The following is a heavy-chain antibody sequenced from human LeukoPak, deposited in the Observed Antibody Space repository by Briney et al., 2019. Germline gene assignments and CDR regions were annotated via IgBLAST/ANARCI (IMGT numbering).Heavy chain of an antibody. CDR3: ARDRGYSYGYGFDY. V-gene: IGHV3-21*01. D-gene: IGHD5-18*01. J-gene: IGHJ4*02. CDR1: GFTFSSYS. Sequence: GGSLRLSCAAPGFTFSSYSMNWVRQAPGKGLEWVSSISSSSSYIYYADSVKGRFTISRDNAKNSLYLQMNSLRAEDTAVYYCARDRGYSYGYGFDYWGQGTLVTVSS. CDR2: ISSSSSYI.